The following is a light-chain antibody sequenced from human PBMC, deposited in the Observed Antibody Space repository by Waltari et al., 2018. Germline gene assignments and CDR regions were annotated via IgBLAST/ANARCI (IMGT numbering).Light chain of an antibody. CDR1: QGITND. CDR3: LQNYIYPYT. CDR2: GAS. J-gene: IGKJ2*01. V-gene: IGKV1-6*01. Sequence: AIQMTQSPSSLSASVGDRITITCRASQGITNDLLCYHQKSGKAPRLLIYGASSLQSGVSSRFSGSGSGTDFTLTISSLQPEDVGSYYCLQNYIYPYTFGQGTKLELK.